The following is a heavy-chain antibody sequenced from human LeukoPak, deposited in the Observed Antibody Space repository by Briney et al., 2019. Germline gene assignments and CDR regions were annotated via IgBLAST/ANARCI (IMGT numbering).Heavy chain of an antibody. CDR3: ARVFGTTIFGIVSKYGNDY. V-gene: IGHV7-4-1*02. CDR1: GYSFTTYA. D-gene: IGHD3-3*01. Sequence: ASVKVSCKASGYSFTTYALNWVRQAPGQGVEWMGWINTKTGNPTYAQDFRGRFVFSLDTSGSTAYLQISSLKAEDTAVYYCARVFGTTIFGIVSKYGNDYWGQGTLVTVSS. CDR2: INTKTGNP. J-gene: IGHJ4*02.